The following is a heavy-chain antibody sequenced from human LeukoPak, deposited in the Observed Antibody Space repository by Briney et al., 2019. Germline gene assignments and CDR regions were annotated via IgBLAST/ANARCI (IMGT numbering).Heavy chain of an antibody. CDR2: IYYSGST. CDR3: ARDSTALRASSFSSNWYFDL. J-gene: IGHJ2*01. V-gene: IGHV4-59*01. CDR1: GVSISSFY. Sequence: KPSETLSLTCTVSGVSISSFYWSWVRQPPGKGLEWIGYIYYSGSTNYNPPLKSRVTISVDTSKNQFSLKLSSVTAADTAVYYCARDSTALRASSFSSNWYFDLWGRGTLVTVSS. D-gene: IGHD6-13*01.